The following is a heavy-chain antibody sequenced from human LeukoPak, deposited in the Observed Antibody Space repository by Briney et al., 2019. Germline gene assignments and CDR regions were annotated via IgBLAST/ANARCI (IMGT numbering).Heavy chain of an antibody. Sequence: GGSLRLSCAASGFTFSNYWMSWARQAPGKGLQWVASITQDGNKKYYVDSVKGRFAISRDNAKNSLYLQMNSLRAEDTAVYYCAGASYASSSAPWGQGTLVTVSS. CDR2: ITQDGNKK. J-gene: IGHJ5*02. D-gene: IGHD2-2*01. CDR3: AGASYASSSAP. CDR1: GFTFSNYW. V-gene: IGHV3-7*05.